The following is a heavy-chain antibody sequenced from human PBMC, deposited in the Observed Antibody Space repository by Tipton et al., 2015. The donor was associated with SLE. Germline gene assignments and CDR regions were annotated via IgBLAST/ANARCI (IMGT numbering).Heavy chain of an antibody. Sequence: TLSLTCAVSGGSINSATYSWNWVRQPPGGGLDWIGYIDHSGTTSYNPSLQSRVTISGVRSKNQFSLTVSSMTAADTAVYYCARDRPYYGDYPWYFDYWGQGTLVTVSS. V-gene: IGHV4-30-2*01. D-gene: IGHD4-17*01. CDR2: IDHSGTT. CDR1: GGSINSATYS. CDR3: ARDRPYYGDYPWYFDY. J-gene: IGHJ4*02.